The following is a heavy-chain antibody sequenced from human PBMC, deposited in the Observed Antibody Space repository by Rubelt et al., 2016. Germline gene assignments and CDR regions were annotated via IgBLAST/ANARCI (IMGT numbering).Heavy chain of an antibody. J-gene: IGHJ4*02. Sequence: SYSMNWVRQAPGKGLEWVSSISSSSYIYYADSVKGRFTISRDNAKNSLYLQMNSLRAEDTAVYYCAFGTAMVTFDYWGQGTLVTVSS. CDR2: ISSSSYI. CDR1: SYS. V-gene: IGHV3-21*01. D-gene: IGHD5-18*01. CDR3: AFGTAMVTFDY.